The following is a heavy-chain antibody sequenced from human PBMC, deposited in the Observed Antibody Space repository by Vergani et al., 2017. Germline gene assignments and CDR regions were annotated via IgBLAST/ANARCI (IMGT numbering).Heavy chain of an antibody. Sequence: QVQLVQSGAEVKKPGSSVKVSCKASGGTFSSYAISWVRQAPGQGLEWMGGIIPIFGTANYAQKFQGRVTITADESTSTAYMELSSLRSEDTAVYYCASPHEIDYVCGSYPVRRNAFDIWGQGTMVTVSS. V-gene: IGHV1-69*01. CDR3: ASPHEIDYVCGSYPVRRNAFDI. J-gene: IGHJ3*02. CDR1: GGTFSSYA. CDR2: IIPIFGTA. D-gene: IGHD3-16*02.